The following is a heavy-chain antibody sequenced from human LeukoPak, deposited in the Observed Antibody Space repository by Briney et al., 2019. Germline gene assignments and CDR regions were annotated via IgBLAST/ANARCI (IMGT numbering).Heavy chain of an antibody. J-gene: IGHJ4*02. D-gene: IGHD5-24*01. Sequence: GALRLPCAASGFTFRSYWMHWVRQAPGKGLEWVSRVIRDGSFTNYADSVKGRFTISRDNAKNTLYLQMSSLRAEDTAVYFCVRDGDDFNFDYWGQGSLVTVSS. V-gene: IGHV3-74*01. CDR2: VIRDGSFT. CDR3: VRDGDDFNFDY. CDR1: GFTFRSYW.